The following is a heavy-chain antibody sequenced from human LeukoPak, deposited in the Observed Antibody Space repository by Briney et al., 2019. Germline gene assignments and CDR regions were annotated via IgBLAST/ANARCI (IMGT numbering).Heavy chain of an antibody. CDR2: ISAYNDNT. Sequence: ATVNVSCKVSGYTFTSYGISWGRQAPGQGHEWMGGISAYNDNTNYAQKLQGRVTMTTDTSTSTAYMELRSLRSDHAALYYCARGDYDFWSGYAILRIFDYWGQGTLVTVSS. V-gene: IGHV1-18*01. D-gene: IGHD3-3*01. CDR3: ARGDYDFWSGYAILRIFDY. CDR1: GYTFTSYG. J-gene: IGHJ4*02.